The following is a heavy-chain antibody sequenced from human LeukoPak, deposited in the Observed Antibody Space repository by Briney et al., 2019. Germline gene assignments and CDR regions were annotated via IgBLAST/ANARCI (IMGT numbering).Heavy chain of an antibody. J-gene: IGHJ4*02. D-gene: IGHD6-13*01. CDR1: GFTFSSYA. V-gene: IGHV3-30-3*01. Sequence: GGSLRLSCAASGFTFSSYAMHWVRQAPGKGLEWVAVISYDGSNKYYADSVKGRFTISRDNSKNTLYLQMNSLRAEDTAVYYCATLVRGDYWGQGTLVTVSS. CDR2: ISYDGSNK. CDR3: ATLVRGDY.